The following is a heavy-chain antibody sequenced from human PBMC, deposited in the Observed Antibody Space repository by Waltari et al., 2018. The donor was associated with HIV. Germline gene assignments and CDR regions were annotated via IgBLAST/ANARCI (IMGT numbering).Heavy chain of an antibody. CDR2: ISSSGSTI. J-gene: IGHJ4*02. Sequence: QVQLVESGGGLVKPGGSLSLSCAASGFTFSDYYMSWIRQAPGKGLEWVSFISSSGSTIYYADSVKGRFTISRDNAKNSLYLQMNSLRAEDTAVYYCAGVNKGTYDFWSGGGDDFWGQGTLVTVSS. D-gene: IGHD3-3*01. V-gene: IGHV3-11*01. CDR3: AGVNKGTYDFWSGGGDDF. CDR1: GFTFSDYY.